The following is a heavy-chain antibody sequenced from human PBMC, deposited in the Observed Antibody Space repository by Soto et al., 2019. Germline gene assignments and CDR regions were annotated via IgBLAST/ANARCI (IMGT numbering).Heavy chain of an antibody. D-gene: IGHD3-9*01. Sequence: QVQLQQSGPGLVKPSQTLSLTCAISGDSVSSNSAVWNWIRQSPSRGLEWLGRTYYRSQWHYEYAVFVQSRISIDPDTSKNHFSLQLNSVTPEDTAVYYCVRLVGNSWLDHWGQGTLVPGSS. CDR3: VRLVGNSWLDH. CDR1: GDSVSSNSAV. J-gene: IGHJ4*02. V-gene: IGHV6-1*01. CDR2: TYYRSQWHY.